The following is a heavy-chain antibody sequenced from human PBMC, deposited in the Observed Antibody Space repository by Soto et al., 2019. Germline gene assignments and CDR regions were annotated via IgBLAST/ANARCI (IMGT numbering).Heavy chain of an antibody. J-gene: IGHJ5*02. CDR2: ISAYTGYT. D-gene: IGHD3-10*01. V-gene: IGHV1-18*04. CDR3: ARVGYYYGSGSYVFDP. CDR1: GYTFTSHS. Sequence: QVQLVQSGAEVKKPGASVKVSCKASGYTFTSHSIIWVRRAPGEGLEWVGWISAYTGYTNSAENFQGRVTMTTDASPNTAYMELRSLRSDDTAVYYCARVGYYYGSGSYVFDPWGQGTLVTVSS.